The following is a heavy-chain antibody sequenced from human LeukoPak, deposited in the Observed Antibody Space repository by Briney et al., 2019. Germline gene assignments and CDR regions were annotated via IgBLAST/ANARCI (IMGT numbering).Heavy chain of an antibody. CDR3: ASRTEDYGDYGYWFDP. J-gene: IGHJ5*02. CDR1: GYTFTSYA. D-gene: IGHD4-17*01. V-gene: IGHV7-4-1*02. Sequence: ASVKVSCKASGYTFTSYAMNWVRQAPGQGLEWMGWINTNTGNPTYAQGFTGRFVFSLDTSVSTAYLQISSLKAEDTAVYYCASRTEDYGDYGYWFDPWGQGTLVTVSS. CDR2: INTNTGNP.